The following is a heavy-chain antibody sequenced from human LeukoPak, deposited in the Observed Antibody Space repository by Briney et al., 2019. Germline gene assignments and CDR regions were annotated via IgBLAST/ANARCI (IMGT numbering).Heavy chain of an antibody. D-gene: IGHD6-19*01. J-gene: IGHJ4*02. CDR2: IRSKAYGGTT. CDR1: GFTFGDYA. Sequence: GGSLRLSCTASGFTFGDYAMSWVRQAPGKGLEWVGFIRSKAYGGTTEYAASVKGRFTISRDDSESTAYLQMNSLKTEDTAVYYCTRARGAVAGMMFDYWGQGTLVTVSS. CDR3: TRARGAVAGMMFDY. V-gene: IGHV3-49*04.